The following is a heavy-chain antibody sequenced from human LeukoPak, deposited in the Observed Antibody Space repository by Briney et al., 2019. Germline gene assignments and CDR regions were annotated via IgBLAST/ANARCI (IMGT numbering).Heavy chain of an antibody. CDR3: ARGLEDRISIFGVVKFYYFDF. Sequence: SETLSLTCAVYGGSFSNYYWTWIRQPPGKGLEWIAEIDHSGSSHYNPSLKSRVTISVDTSKNQLSLKLSSVTAADTAVYYCARGLEDRISIFGVVKFYYFDFWGQGTLVAVSS. J-gene: IGHJ4*02. V-gene: IGHV4-34*01. D-gene: IGHD3-3*01. CDR2: IDHSGSS. CDR1: GGSFSNYY.